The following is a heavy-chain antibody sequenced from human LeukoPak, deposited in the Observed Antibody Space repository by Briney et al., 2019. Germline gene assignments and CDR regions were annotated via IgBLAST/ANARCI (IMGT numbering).Heavy chain of an antibody. Sequence: ASVKVSCKASGYTFTGYYMHWVRQAPGQGLEWMGWINPNSGGTNYAQKFQGRVTMTRDTSISTAYMEPSRLRADDTAVYYCARDPITMIVVVITSYYFGYWGQGTLVTVSS. CDR1: GYTFTGYY. J-gene: IGHJ4*02. D-gene: IGHD3-22*01. CDR2: INPNSGGT. CDR3: ARDPITMIVVVITSYYFGY. V-gene: IGHV1-2*02.